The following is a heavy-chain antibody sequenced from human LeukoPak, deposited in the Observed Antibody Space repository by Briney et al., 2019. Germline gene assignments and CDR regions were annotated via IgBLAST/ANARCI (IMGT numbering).Heavy chain of an antibody. J-gene: IGHJ4*02. Sequence: PGGSLRLSCAASGFIFSNYGIHWVRQAPGKGLEWVAVISYDGSKKYYADSVKGRFTISRDNSKNTLDLQMNSLRTEDTAVYSRVKDFRPSGSYDYGVEPTYDYWGQGTLVTVSS. CDR3: VKDFRPSGSYDYGVEPTYDY. D-gene: IGHD3-10*01. V-gene: IGHV3-30*18. CDR2: ISYDGSKK. CDR1: GFIFSNYG.